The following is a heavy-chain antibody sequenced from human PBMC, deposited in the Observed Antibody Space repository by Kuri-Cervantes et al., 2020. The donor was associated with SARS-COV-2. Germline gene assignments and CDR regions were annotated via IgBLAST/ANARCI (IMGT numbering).Heavy chain of an antibody. CDR2: IYYSGST. CDR3: ARHYDILTYYYYYMDV. Sequence: SETLPLTCTVSGGSISSSSYYWGWIRQPPGKGLEWIGSIYYSGSTYYNPSLKSRVTISVDTSKNQFSLKLSSVTAADTAVYYCARHYDILTYYYYYMDVWGKGTTVTVSS. CDR1: GGSISSSSYY. V-gene: IGHV4-39*01. D-gene: IGHD3-9*01. J-gene: IGHJ6*03.